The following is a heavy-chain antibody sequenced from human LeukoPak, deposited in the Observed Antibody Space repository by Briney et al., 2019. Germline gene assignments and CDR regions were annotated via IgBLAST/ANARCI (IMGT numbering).Heavy chain of an antibody. V-gene: IGHV4-34*01. CDR1: GGSFSGYY. D-gene: IGHD2-21*02. Sequence: SETLSLTCAVYGGSFSGYYWSWIRQPPGKGLEWIGEINHSGSTNYNPSLKSRVTISVDTSKNQFSLKLGSVTAADTAVYYCARGLPEVVTAVTYYFDYWGQGTLVTVSS. CDR3: ARGLPEVVTAVTYYFDY. J-gene: IGHJ4*02. CDR2: INHSGST.